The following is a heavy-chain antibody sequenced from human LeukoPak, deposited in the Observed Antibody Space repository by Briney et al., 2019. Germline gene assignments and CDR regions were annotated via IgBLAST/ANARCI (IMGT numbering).Heavy chain of an antibody. CDR3: ARGQQWLEAFDY. Sequence: SVKVSCKASGYTFTGYYIHWVRQAPGQGLEWMGWINPNSGVTHYPQKLQGRVTMTRDTSIRTAYMEVSSLRSDDTAVYYCARGQQWLEAFDYWGLGTLVTVSS. D-gene: IGHD6-19*01. J-gene: IGHJ4*02. CDR2: INPNSGVT. V-gene: IGHV1-2*02. CDR1: GYTFTGYY.